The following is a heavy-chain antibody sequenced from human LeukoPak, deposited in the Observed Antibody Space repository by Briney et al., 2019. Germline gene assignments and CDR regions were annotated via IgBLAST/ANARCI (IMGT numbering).Heavy chain of an antibody. CDR1: GYTFTGYY. Sequence: ASVKVSCKASGYTFTGYYIHWVRQAPGQGLEWMGRINPNNGGTNYAQKFQGRVTMARDMSMSTAYMELSRLRSVDTAVYYCAGEDNSSGYRPFDIWGQGTMVTVPS. J-gene: IGHJ3*02. CDR3: AGEDNSSGYRPFDI. CDR2: INPNNGGT. D-gene: IGHD3-22*01. V-gene: IGHV1-2*06.